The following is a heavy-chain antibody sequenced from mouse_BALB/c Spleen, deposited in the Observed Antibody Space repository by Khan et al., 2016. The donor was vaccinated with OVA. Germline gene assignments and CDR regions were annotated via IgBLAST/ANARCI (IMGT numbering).Heavy chain of an antibody. D-gene: IGHD1-1*01. CDR1: GYSITSDYA. CDR2: ISYSGST. V-gene: IGHV3-2*02. CDR3: ARVFTTGYFDY. Sequence: EVKLLESGPGLVKPSQSLSLTCTVTGYSITSDYAWNWIRQFPGNKLEWMGNISYSGSTGYNQSLKSRISITRDTSTNQFFLQLNAGTTGDQVQYYCARVFTTGYFDYWGQVTALTVSS. J-gene: IGHJ2*01.